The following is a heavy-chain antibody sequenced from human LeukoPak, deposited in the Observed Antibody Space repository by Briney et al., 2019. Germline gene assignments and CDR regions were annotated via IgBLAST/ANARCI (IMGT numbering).Heavy chain of an antibody. J-gene: IGHJ4*02. D-gene: IGHD6-19*01. CDR2: IYTSGST. CDR3: ARVPWDSSGWPYFDY. V-gene: IGHV4-4*07. CDR1: GGSISSYY. Sequence: SETLSLTCTVSGGSISSYYWSWIRQPAGKGLEWIGRIYTSGSTNYNPSLKSRVTMSVDTSMNQFSLKLSSVTAADTAVYYCARVPWDSSGWPYFDYWGQGTLVTVSS.